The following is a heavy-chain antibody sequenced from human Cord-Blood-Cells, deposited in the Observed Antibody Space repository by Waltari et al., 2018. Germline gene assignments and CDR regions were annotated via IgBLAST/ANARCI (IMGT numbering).Heavy chain of an antibody. Sequence: QVQLVESGGGVVQPGRSLRLSCAASGFTFSSYGMPWVRPDPGKGLEWVAVISYDGSNKYYADSVKGRFTISRDNSKNTLYLQMNSLRAEDTAVYYCAKDVSITIFGVVSGMDVWGQGTTVTVSS. CDR2: ISYDGSNK. CDR3: AKDVSITIFGVVSGMDV. CDR1: GFTFSSYG. V-gene: IGHV3-30*18. D-gene: IGHD3-3*01. J-gene: IGHJ6*02.